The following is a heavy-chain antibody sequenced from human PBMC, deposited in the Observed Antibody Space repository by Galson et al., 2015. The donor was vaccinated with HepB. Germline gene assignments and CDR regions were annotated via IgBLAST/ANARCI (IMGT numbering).Heavy chain of an antibody. Sequence: SLRLSCAASGFTFSIARMSWVRQAPGKGLEWVARITSKTYGGTTDYAAPVKGRFTISRDDSSSTLYLQMDSLKTEDTGLYYCLDLTGYYDKFLYWGRGTLVTVSS. D-gene: IGHD3-9*01. CDR2: ITSKTYGGTT. CDR3: LDLTGYYDKFLY. J-gene: IGHJ4*02. V-gene: IGHV3-15*01. CDR1: GFTFSIAR.